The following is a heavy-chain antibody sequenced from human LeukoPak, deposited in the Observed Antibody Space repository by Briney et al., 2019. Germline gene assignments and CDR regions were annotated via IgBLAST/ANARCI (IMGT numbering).Heavy chain of an antibody. D-gene: IGHD2-15*01. J-gene: IGHJ5*02. Sequence: ASVKVSCKASGYTFTRYGISWVRQAPGQGLQWLGWISASNGNTNYAQKFRDRVTMSTDTSTGTAYLDVRSLTSDDTAVYYCARAGAVVDNWFDPWGQGTLVTVSS. CDR2: ISASNGNT. CDR3: ARAGAVVDNWFDP. V-gene: IGHV1-18*01. CDR1: GYTFTRYG.